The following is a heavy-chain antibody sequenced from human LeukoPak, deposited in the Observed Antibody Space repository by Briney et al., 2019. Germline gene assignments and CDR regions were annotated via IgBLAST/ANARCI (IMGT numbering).Heavy chain of an antibody. J-gene: IGHJ4*02. CDR1: GGSISSSSHY. Sequence: PSETLSLTCTVSGGSISSSSHYWGWIRQPPGTGLEWLGIIYYSGNTYYNPSLKSRVTISVDTSKNQFSLKLSSVTAADAAVYYCARRRLAVAGRNYFDFWGQGTLVTVSS. D-gene: IGHD6-19*01. CDR3: ARRRLAVAGRNYFDF. V-gene: IGHV4-39*07. CDR2: IYYSGNT.